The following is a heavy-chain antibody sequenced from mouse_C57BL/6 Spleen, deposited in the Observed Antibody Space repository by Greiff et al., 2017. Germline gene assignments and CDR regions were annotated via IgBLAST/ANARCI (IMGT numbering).Heavy chain of an antibody. J-gene: IGHJ2*01. D-gene: IGHD2-4*01. V-gene: IGHV5-17*01. CDR3: AREGLRAVFDY. CDR2: ISSGSSTL. CDR1: GFTFSDYG. Sequence: EVKLVESGGGLVKPGGSLKLSCAASGFTFSDYGMHWVRQAPEKGLEWVAYISSGSSTLYYADTVKGRFTISRDNAKNTLFLQMTSLRSEDTAMYYCAREGLRAVFDYWGQGTTLTVSS.